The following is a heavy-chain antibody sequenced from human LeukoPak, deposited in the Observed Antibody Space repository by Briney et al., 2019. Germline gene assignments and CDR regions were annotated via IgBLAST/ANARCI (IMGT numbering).Heavy chain of an antibody. CDR2: IWYDGSNK. CDR1: GFTFSSYG. D-gene: IGHD3-9*01. CDR3: ARAGYYDILTGYAEPIDY. J-gene: IGHJ4*02. V-gene: IGHV3-33*01. Sequence: PGGSLRLSCAASGFTFSSYGMHWVRQAPGKGLEWVAVIWYDGSNKYYADSVKGRFTISRDNAKNSLYLQMNSLRAEDTAVYYCARAGYYDILTGYAEPIDYWGQGTLVTASS.